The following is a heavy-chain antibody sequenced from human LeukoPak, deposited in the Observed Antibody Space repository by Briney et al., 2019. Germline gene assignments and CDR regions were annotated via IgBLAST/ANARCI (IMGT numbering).Heavy chain of an antibody. Sequence: ASVKVSCKASGYTFTSYDINWVRQATGQGLEWMGWMNPNSGNTGYAQKFQGRVTITRNTSISTAYMELSSLRSEDTAVYYCARVSGSYYYYYYYMDVWGKGTTVTVSS. CDR2: MNPNSGNT. V-gene: IGHV1-8*03. J-gene: IGHJ6*03. CDR1: GYTFTSYD. D-gene: IGHD1-26*01. CDR3: ARVSGSYYYYYYYMDV.